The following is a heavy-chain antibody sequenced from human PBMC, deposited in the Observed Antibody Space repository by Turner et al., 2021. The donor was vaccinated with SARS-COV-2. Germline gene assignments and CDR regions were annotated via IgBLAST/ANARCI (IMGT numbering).Heavy chain of an antibody. J-gene: IGHJ4*02. D-gene: IGHD6-13*01. CDR3: AGVSSSSWNFDY. CDR2: IKQDGSEK. Sequence: EVHLVESGGGLVQPGGSLRLCLAASGFTFSIYRMSWVRQAQGKGLEWVANIKQDGSEKYYVDSVKGRFTISRDNAKNSLYLQMNSLRAEDTAVYYCAGVSSSSWNFDYWGQGTLVTVSS. CDR1: GFTFSIYR. V-gene: IGHV3-7*01.